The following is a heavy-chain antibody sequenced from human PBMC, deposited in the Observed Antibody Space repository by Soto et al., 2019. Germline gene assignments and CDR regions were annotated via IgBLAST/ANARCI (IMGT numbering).Heavy chain of an antibody. CDR2: ISTYTGNT. CDR1: GYTFTNYG. D-gene: IGHD4-17*01. Sequence: QVQLVQSGAEVKKPGASVRVSCKASGYTFTNYGITWVRQAPGQGLEWMGWISTYTGNTNYAQKLQGRVTMTTDTSESTGYMELRSLRSDDTAVYYCARAEYGDDDYWGQGTLVTVSS. J-gene: IGHJ4*02. V-gene: IGHV1-18*01. CDR3: ARAEYGDDDY.